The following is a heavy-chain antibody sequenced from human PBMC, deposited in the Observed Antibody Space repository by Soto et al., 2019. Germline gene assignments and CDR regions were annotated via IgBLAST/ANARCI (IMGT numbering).Heavy chain of an antibody. CDR3: ARSIVVVTALDY. V-gene: IGHV1-3*05. D-gene: IGHD2-21*02. Sequence: QVQLVQSGAEEKKPGASVKDSCKASGYTFTSYAMHWVRQAPGQRLEWMGWINAGNGNTKYSQKFQGRVTITRDTSASTAYMELRSLRSEDTAVYYCARSIVVVTALDYWGQGTLVTVSS. CDR2: INAGNGNT. J-gene: IGHJ4*02. CDR1: GYTFTSYA.